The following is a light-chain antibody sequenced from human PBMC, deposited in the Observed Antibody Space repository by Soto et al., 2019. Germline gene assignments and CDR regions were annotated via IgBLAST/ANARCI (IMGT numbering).Light chain of an antibody. J-gene: IGLJ1*01. V-gene: IGLV1-44*01. CDR3: AAWDDSLNGLYV. Sequence: QPVLSQRPSASGAPGQRVTISCSGSSANIGSNTVNWYQQLPGTAPKLLIYSNNQRPSGVPDRFSGSKSGTSASLAISGLQSEDEADYYCAAWDDSLNGLYVFGTGTKLTVL. CDR2: SNN. CDR1: SANIGSNT.